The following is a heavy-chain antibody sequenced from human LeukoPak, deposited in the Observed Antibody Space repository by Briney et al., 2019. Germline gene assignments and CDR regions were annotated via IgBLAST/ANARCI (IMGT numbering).Heavy chain of an antibody. J-gene: IGHJ5*02. CDR1: GGTFSSYA. CDR2: IIPIFGTA. D-gene: IGHD3-22*01. Sequence: VASVKVSCKASGGTFSSYAISWVRQAPGQGLEWMGGIIPIFGTANYAQKFQGRVTITTDESTSTAYMELSSLRSEDTAVYYCARASSYDSVTRYDPAWFGPWGQGTLVTVSS. V-gene: IGHV1-69*05. CDR3: ARASSYDSVTRYDPAWFGP.